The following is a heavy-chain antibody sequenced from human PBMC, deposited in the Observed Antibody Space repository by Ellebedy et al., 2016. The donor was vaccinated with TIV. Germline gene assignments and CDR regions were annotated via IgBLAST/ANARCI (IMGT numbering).Heavy chain of an antibody. V-gene: IGHV3-30*12. Sequence: PGGSLRLSCAASGFTFSSYGVHWVRQAPGKGLDWVAVISYDGTNKYYADSVKGRFTISRDNSKNTLYLQMKSLRAEDTALYYCARLGVIAAAGASDYWGQGTLVTVSS. J-gene: IGHJ4*02. CDR1: GFTFSSYG. D-gene: IGHD6-13*01. CDR3: ARLGVIAAAGASDY. CDR2: ISYDGTNK.